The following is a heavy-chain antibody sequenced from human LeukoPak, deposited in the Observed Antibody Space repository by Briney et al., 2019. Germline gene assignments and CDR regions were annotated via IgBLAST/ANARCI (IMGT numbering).Heavy chain of an antibody. V-gene: IGHV3-15*01. CDR1: GFTFSNAR. Sequence: GGSLRLSCAASGFTFSNARMSWVRQAPGKGLEWVGRIKSKTDGGTTDYAAPVKGRFTISRDDSKNTLYLQMNSLKTEDTAVYYCTTGDPTYYDFWSGWLAFDIWGQGTMVTVSS. J-gene: IGHJ3*02. D-gene: IGHD3-3*01. CDR3: TTGDPTYYDFWSGWLAFDI. CDR2: IKSKTDGGTT.